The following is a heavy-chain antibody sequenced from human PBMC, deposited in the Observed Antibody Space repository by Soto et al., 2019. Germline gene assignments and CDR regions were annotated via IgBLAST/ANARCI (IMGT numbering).Heavy chain of an antibody. CDR3: ARGNSGSYCYYYGMDV. Sequence: SETLSLTCTVSGGSISSYYWSWIRQPPGKGLEWIGSIYYSGSTNYNPSLKSRVTISVDTSKNQFSLKLSSVTAADTAVYYCARGNSGSYCYYYGMDVWGQGTTVTVSS. D-gene: IGHD1-26*01. CDR1: GGSISSYY. CDR2: IYYSGST. J-gene: IGHJ6*02. V-gene: IGHV4-59*01.